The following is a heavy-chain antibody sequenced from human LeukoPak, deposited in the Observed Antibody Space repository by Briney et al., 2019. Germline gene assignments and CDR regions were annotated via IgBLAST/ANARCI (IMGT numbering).Heavy chain of an antibody. CDR2: ISAYNGNT. J-gene: IGHJ3*02. Sequence: ASVKVSCKASGYTFTSYGISWVRQAPGQGLEWMGWISAYNGNTNYAQKLQGRVTMTTDTYTSTAYMELRSLRSDDTAVYYCARKEGRITIFGVASDAFDIWGQGTMVTVSS. D-gene: IGHD3-3*01. V-gene: IGHV1-18*01. CDR3: ARKEGRITIFGVASDAFDI. CDR1: GYTFTSYG.